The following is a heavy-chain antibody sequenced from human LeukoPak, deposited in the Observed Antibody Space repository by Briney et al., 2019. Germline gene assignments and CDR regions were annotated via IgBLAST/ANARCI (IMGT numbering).Heavy chain of an antibody. J-gene: IGHJ2*01. D-gene: IGHD5-24*01. CDR1: GGSISSYY. CDR3: ARLRDGYNSWYFDV. CDR2: VFYNGST. Sequence: SETLSLTCTVSGGSISSYYWSWIRQPPGKGLEWVGYVFYNGSTNYNPSLKSRVTISIDTSRIRFSLRLSSLTAADTAVYNCARLRDGYNSWYFDVWGRGTLVTVSS. V-gene: IGHV4-59*08.